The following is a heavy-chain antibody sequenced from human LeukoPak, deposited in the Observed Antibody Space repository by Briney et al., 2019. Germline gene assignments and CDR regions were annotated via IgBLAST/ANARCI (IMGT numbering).Heavy chain of an antibody. D-gene: IGHD2-21*01. CDR1: GYSFTNFG. J-gene: IGHJ4*02. V-gene: IGHV5-51*01. CDR2: ISPSDSDT. Sequence: GESLKISCKGTGYSFTNFGIGWVRQPPGKGLGYLGVISPSDSDTRYNPSFEGQVSISADKSLTSAYLQWNTLKASDTAIYFCARRTEGAGGGWFFDHWGQGTLVTVSS. CDR3: ARRTEGAGGGWFFDH.